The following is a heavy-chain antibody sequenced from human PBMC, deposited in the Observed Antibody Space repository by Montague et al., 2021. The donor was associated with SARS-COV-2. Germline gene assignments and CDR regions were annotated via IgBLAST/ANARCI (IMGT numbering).Heavy chain of an antibody. V-gene: IGHV4-34*01. Sequence: SETLSLTCAVYGESLSGYYWSWIRQPPGEGLEWIAEISHSGSTSYNPSLKSRVTISVDTSKNQFSLKLSSATAADTAVYYCARVPYRLLFVPRYYGMDVWGQGPTVTVSS. CDR3: ARVPYRLLFVPRYYGMDV. J-gene: IGHJ6*02. D-gene: IGHD2-2*01. CDR1: GESLSGYY. CDR2: ISHSGST.